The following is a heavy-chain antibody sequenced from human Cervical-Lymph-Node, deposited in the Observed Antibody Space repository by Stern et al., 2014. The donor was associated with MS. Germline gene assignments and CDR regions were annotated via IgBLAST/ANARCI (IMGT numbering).Heavy chain of an antibody. CDR3: ARLSTAVDF. CDR2: ISHSGDT. Sequence: VQLVQSGPGLVKPSETLSLTCAVSGGSISSRYWGWIRQPPGKGLEWIGLISHSGDTKYNPSLKCRVPISLDTSKTQFPLKVPSVTAADTAVYYCARLSTAVDFWGQGTLVTVSS. V-gene: IGHV4-59*08. CDR1: GGSISSRY. J-gene: IGHJ4*02.